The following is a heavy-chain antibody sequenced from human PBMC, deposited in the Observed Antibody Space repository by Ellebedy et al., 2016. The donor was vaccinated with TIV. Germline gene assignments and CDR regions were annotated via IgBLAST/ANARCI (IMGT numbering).Heavy chain of an antibody. CDR2: ISSSGSTI. CDR3: ARDRGGSYSPVDY. J-gene: IGHJ4*02. D-gene: IGHD1-26*01. Sequence: GGSLRLSXAASGFTFSDYYMSWIRQAPGKGLERVSYISSSGSTIYYADSVKGRFTISRDNAKNSLYLQMNSLRAEDTAVYYCARDRGGSYSPVDYWGQGTLVTVSS. V-gene: IGHV3-11*01. CDR1: GFTFSDYY.